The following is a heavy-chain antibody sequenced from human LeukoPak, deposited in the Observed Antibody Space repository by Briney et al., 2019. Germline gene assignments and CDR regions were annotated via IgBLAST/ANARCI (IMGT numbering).Heavy chain of an antibody. CDR3: VRGRPPNADIVSKLFDY. CDR1: GYSISSGYY. V-gene: IGHV4-38-2*01. D-gene: IGHD5/OR15-5a*01. J-gene: IGHJ4*02. Sequence: PSETLSLTCAVSGYSISSGYYWGWIRQPPGKGLEWIGSIYHSGSTYYNPSLKSRVTISVDTSKNQFSLKLSSVTAADTAVYYCVRGRPPNADIVSKLFDYWGQGTLVTVSS. CDR2: IYHSGST.